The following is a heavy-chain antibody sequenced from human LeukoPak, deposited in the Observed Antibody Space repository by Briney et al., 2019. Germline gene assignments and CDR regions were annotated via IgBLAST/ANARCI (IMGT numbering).Heavy chain of an antibody. CDR3: ARGGVVVAATLFYYYYYGMDV. CDR1: GGSISSSSYY. V-gene: IGHV4-39*01. CDR2: IYYSGST. Sequence: SETLSLTCTVSGGSISSSSYYWGWIRQPPGKGLEWIGSIYYSGSTYYNPSLKSRVTISVDTSKNQFSLKLSSVTAADTAVYYCARGGVVVAATLFYYYYYGMDVWGQGTTVTVSS. D-gene: IGHD2-15*01. J-gene: IGHJ6*02.